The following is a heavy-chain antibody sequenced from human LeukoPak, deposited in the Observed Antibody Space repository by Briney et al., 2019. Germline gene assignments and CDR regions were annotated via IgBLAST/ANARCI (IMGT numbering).Heavy chain of an antibody. J-gene: IGHJ4*02. Sequence: ASVKVSCKASGYTSTGYYMHWVRQAPGQGLEWMGWINPNSGGTNYAQKFQGWVTMTRDTSISTAYMELSRLGSDDTAVYYCARGTQLVPFDHWGQGTLVTVSS. CDR3: ARGTQLVPFDH. CDR2: INPNSGGT. V-gene: IGHV1-2*04. CDR1: GYTSTGYY. D-gene: IGHD6-13*01.